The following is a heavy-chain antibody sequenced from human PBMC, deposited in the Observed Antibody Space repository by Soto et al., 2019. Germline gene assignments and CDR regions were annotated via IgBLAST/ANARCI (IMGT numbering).Heavy chain of an antibody. CDR1: EFSISAYW. Sequence: PGGSLRLSCEASEFSISAYWMSWVRQAPGKGLEWVANIKDDGSATRYVDSARDRFIISRDNAQNSLYLQMTNLRAEDAAIYACDSDGDVRSGSDGVLHFEHWGRGTRVTVSS. CDR3: DSDGDVRSGSDGVLHFEH. D-gene: IGHD5-12*01. J-gene: IGHJ5*02. CDR2: IKDDGSAT. V-gene: IGHV3-7*03.